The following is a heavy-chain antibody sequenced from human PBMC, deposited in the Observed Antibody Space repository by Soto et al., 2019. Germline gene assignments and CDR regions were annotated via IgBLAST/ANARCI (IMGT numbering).Heavy chain of an antibody. V-gene: IGHV3-7*01. CDR3: ARERAML. Sequence: PGGALSLSCAASGVNFSNYWRNWVRQAPGKGLEWVDNIKQDGSEKYYVDSVKGRFTISRDNAKNSLYLQMNSLRAEDTAVYYCARERAMLWGQGTLVTVSS. CDR2: IKQDGSEK. D-gene: IGHD2-8*01. CDR1: GVNFSNYW. J-gene: IGHJ4*02.